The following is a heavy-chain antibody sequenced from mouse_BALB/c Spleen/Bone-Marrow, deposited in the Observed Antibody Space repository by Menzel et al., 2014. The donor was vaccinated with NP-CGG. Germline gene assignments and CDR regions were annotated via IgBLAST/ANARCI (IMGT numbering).Heavy chain of an antibody. CDR2: IYPGDGDT. J-gene: IGHJ2*01. V-gene: IGHV1-80*01. D-gene: IGHD1-1*02. CDR3: ARSTSTMDY. CDR1: GYAFSSYW. Sequence: QVQLQQSGAELVRPGSSLKISCKASGYAFSSYWMNWVKQRPGQGPEWIGQIYPGDGDTNYNGKFKGKATLTADKSSSTAYMQLSSLTSEDSAVYFCARSTSTMDYWGQGTTLTVSS.